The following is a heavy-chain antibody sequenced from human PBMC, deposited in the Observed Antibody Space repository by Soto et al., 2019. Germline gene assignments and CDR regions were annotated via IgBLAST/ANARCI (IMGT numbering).Heavy chain of an antibody. CDR3: ARTPYSSSWTAGFWFDP. J-gene: IGHJ5*02. Sequence: SGPTLVNPTETLTLTCTVSGFSLSNARMGVSWIRQPPGKALEWLAHIFSNDEKSYSTSLNSRLTISKDTSKSQVVLTMTNMDPVDTATYYCARTPYSSSWTAGFWFDPWGQGTLVTVSS. D-gene: IGHD6-13*01. CDR1: GFSLSNARMG. CDR2: IFSNDEK. V-gene: IGHV2-26*01.